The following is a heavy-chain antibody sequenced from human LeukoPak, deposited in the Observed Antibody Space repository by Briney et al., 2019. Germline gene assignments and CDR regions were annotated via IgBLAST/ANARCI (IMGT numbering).Heavy chain of an antibody. D-gene: IGHD3-22*01. CDR2: IYYSGST. J-gene: IGHJ5*02. CDR1: GGSISSSSYY. Sequence: SETLSLTCTVSGGSISSSSYYWGWIRQPPGKGLEWIGSIYYSGSTYYNPSLKSRVTISVDTSKNQFSLKLSSVTAADTAVYYCARRGPMRQPNWFDPWGQGTLVTVSS. V-gene: IGHV4-39*01. CDR3: ARRGPMRQPNWFDP.